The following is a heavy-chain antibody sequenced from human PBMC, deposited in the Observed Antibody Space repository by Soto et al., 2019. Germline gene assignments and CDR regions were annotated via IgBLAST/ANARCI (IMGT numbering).Heavy chain of an antibody. CDR2: IRNKANSYAT. J-gene: IGHJ5*02. V-gene: IGHV3-72*01. CDR1: GFTFSDHY. D-gene: IGHD2-2*01. Sequence: EMQLVESGGGLVQPGGSLRLSCAASGFTFSDHYMDWVRQAPGKGLEWVGRIRNKANSYATEYAASVKGRFTISRDDSKNSLYLQRKSLRTEDTAVYYCARGPLVAGAAAPRGWFDPWGQGTLVTVSS. CDR3: ARGPLVAGAAAPRGWFDP.